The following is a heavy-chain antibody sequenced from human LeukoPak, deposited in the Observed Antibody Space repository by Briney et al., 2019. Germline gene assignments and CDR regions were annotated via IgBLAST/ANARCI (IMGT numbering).Heavy chain of an antibody. Sequence: ASVKVSCKASGYTFTSYGISWVRQAPGQGLEWMGWISAYNGNTNYAQKLQGRVTMTTDTSTTTAYMELRSLRSDDTAMYYCARGGYYDTDNWFDPWGQGTLVTVSS. CDR1: GYTFTSYG. D-gene: IGHD3-22*01. V-gene: IGHV1-18*01. CDR2: ISAYNGNT. J-gene: IGHJ5*02. CDR3: ARGGYYDTDNWFDP.